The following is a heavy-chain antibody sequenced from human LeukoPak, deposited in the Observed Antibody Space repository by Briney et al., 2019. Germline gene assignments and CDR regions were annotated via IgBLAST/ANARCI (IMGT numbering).Heavy chain of an antibody. CDR1: GYTFTSYD. V-gene: IGHV1-8*03. D-gene: IGHD5-18*01. Sequence: ASVKVSCKASGYTFTSYDINWVRQATGQGLEWMGWMNPNSGNTGYAQKFQGRVTITRNTSISTAYMELSRRRSDDTAVYYCARDQRVSSGYSYESSRFDPWGQGTLVTVSS. J-gene: IGHJ5*02. CDR3: ARDQRVSSGYSYESSRFDP. CDR2: MNPNSGNT.